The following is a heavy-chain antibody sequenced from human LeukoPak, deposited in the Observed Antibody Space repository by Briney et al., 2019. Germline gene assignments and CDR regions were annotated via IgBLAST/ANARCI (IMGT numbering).Heavy chain of an antibody. Sequence: SETLSLTCTVSGGSISSHYWSWIRQPPGKGLEWIGYIYYSGSTNYNPSLKSRVTISVDTSKNQFSLKLSSVTAADTAVYYCARAQRWLQFDYWGRGTLVTVSS. CDR3: ARAQRWLQFDY. D-gene: IGHD5-24*01. J-gene: IGHJ4*02. CDR2: IYYSGST. CDR1: GGSISSHY. V-gene: IGHV4-59*11.